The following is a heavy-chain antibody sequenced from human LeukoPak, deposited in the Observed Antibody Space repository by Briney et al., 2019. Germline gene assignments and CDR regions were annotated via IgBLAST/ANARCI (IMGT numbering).Heavy chain of an antibody. CDR2: ISSSGSTM. CDR1: GFTFSDYY. J-gene: IGHJ3*02. D-gene: IGHD6-13*01. V-gene: IGHV3-11*01. CDR3: ARTNIAAAGTHAFDI. Sequence: GGSLRLSCATSGFTFSDYYMSWIRQAPGKRLEWVSYISSSGSTMYYADSVKGRFTISRDNAKNSLYLQMNSLRAEDTAVYYCARTNIAAAGTHAFDIWGQGTMVTVSS.